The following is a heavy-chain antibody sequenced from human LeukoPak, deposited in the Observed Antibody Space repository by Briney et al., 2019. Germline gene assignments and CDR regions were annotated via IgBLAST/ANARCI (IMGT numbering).Heavy chain of an antibody. CDR1: GGSITSYY. Sequence: SETLSLTCTVSGGSITSYYWSWVQQPPGKGLEWIGYIYYSGSTNYNPSLKSRVTISVDTSKTQSSLNRSSVTAADTAVYYCPRSSYSYVADAFDIWGQGTMVTVSS. J-gene: IGHJ3*02. CDR3: PRSSYSYVADAFDI. CDR2: IYYSGST. D-gene: IGHD3-10*02. V-gene: IGHV4-59*01.